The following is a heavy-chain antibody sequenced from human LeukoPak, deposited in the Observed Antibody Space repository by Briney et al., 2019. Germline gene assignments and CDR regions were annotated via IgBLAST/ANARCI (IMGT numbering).Heavy chain of an antibody. J-gene: IGHJ5*02. CDR1: GGSLSSRNYY. D-gene: IGHD5-18*01. CDR2: VSYSGST. CDR3: ARSRGYIYGFGWFDP. V-gene: IGHV4-39*06. Sequence: PSETLSLTCTVSGGSLSSRNYYWGWIRQPPGKGLEWIGSVSYSGSTYHNPSLKSRVTMSVDTSKNQFTLKLSSVTAADTAIYYCARSRGYIYGFGWFDPWGQGTLVTVSS.